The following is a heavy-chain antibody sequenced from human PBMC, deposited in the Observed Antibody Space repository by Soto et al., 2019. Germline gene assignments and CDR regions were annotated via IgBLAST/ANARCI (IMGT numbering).Heavy chain of an antibody. J-gene: IGHJ6*02. CDR2: INPSSGGT. V-gene: IGHV1-2*02. Sequence: ASVKVSCKASGYPFTGPYIYWVRQAPGQGLEWMGWINPSSGGTEFAEKFQGRLTVTRDTPIRTLFLELNSLTSDDTGVYFCARHFIMYRNGVDVGGQG. CDR1: GYPFTGPY. CDR3: ARHFIMYRNGVDV. D-gene: IGHD1-1*01.